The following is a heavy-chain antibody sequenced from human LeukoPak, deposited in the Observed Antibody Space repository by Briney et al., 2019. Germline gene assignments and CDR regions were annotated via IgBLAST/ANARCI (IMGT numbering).Heavy chain of an antibody. CDR1: GFTLSSYW. V-gene: IGHV3-7*01. Sequence: GGSLRLSCAASGFTLSSYWMSWVRQAPGKGLEWVANIKEDGGEKYYVDSVKGRFTISRDNAKNSLYLQMNSLRAEDTAVYYCARLAVYSGYDDAIPGELDYWGQGTLVTVSS. J-gene: IGHJ4*02. CDR2: IKEDGGEK. D-gene: IGHD5-12*01. CDR3: ARLAVYSGYDDAIPGELDY.